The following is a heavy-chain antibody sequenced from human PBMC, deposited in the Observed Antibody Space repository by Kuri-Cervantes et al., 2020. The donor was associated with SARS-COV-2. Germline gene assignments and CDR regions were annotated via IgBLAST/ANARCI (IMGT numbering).Heavy chain of an antibody. CDR3: ARDFGGPGYLPAVGFDY. D-gene: IGHD6-19*01. J-gene: IGHJ4*02. CDR2: IIPIFGTA. Sequence: SVNVSCKASRGTLSSYASSWVRQAPGQGREWMGVIIPIFGTANYVQKFQGRVTITTDESTSTAYMELRSLRSDDTAVYYCARDFGGPGYLPAVGFDYWGQGTLVTVSS. CDR1: RGTLSSYA. V-gene: IGHV1-69*05.